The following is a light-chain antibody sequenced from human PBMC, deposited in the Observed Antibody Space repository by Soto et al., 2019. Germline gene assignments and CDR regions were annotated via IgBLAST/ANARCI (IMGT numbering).Light chain of an antibody. Sequence: SYELTQPLSVSVALGQTARITCGGNNIGSKNVHWYQQMPGQAPVLVIYRDSNRPSGIPERFSGSNSGNTATLTISRAQAGDEADYYCHVWDSSTVVFGGGTKLTVL. CDR3: HVWDSSTVV. CDR1: NIGSKN. CDR2: RDS. V-gene: IGLV3-9*01. J-gene: IGLJ2*01.